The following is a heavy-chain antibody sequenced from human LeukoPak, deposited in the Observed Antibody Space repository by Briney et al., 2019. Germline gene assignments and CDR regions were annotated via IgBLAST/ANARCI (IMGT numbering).Heavy chain of an antibody. Sequence: RWCLRLSCEPSGFRLRIYSISGFRPAPGKGVEGVASITSRRSHIYYAHSVKGRFTIFSNSTKNSLYPQMKNLRDEDAAVYFCEKVAAGATVNNIYYFYMDVWGKGTTVTVSS. J-gene: IGHJ6*03. CDR1: GFRLRIYS. CDR3: EKVAAGATVNNIYYFYMDV. CDR2: ITSRRSHI. D-gene: IGHD4-17*01. V-gene: IGHV3-21*01.